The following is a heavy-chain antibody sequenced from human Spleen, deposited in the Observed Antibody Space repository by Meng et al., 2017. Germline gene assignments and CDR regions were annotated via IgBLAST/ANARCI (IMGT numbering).Heavy chain of an antibody. CDR1: GFTFSSYT. V-gene: IGHV3-30-3*01. J-gene: IGHJ4*02. CDR2: ISYDENDK. D-gene: IGHD5-12*01. Sequence: QVQLVESGGGVVQPGRSLRLSRAASGFTFSSYTMHWVRQAPGKGLEWVAVISYDENDKFHADSVKGRFTISRDISKHTLYLQMNSLRAEDTAVYYCVRQNSGLDYRGQGVLVTVSS. CDR3: VRQNSGLDY.